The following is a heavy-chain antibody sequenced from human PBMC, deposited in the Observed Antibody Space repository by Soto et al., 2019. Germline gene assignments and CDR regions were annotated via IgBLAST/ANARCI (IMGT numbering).Heavy chain of an antibody. J-gene: IGHJ6*02. CDR1: GGSIRSYY. D-gene: IGHD5-18*01. Sequence: NPSETLSLTCSVSGGSIRSYYWSWIRQSPEKGLEWIGYFYHSGNSNYNPSLKSRVTISVDTSKNQLSLSLRSVTAAGTAVYFCARISSVDPYGYVNGGLDVWGQGTTVTVSS. V-gene: IGHV4-59*01. CDR2: FYHSGNS. CDR3: ARISSVDPYGYVNGGLDV.